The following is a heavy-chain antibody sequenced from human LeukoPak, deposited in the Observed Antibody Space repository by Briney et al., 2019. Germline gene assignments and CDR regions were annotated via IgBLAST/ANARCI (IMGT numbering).Heavy chain of an antibody. V-gene: IGHV1-18*01. D-gene: IGHD3-3*01. CDR1: GYTFTSYD. CDR3: ARDTIWSGYYAPGYYYGMDV. Sequence: ASVKVSCKASGYTFTSYDINWVRQAPGQGLEWMGWISAYNGNTNYAQKLQGRVTMTTDTSTSTAYMELRSLRSDDTAVYYCARDTIWSGYYAPGYYYGMDVWGQGTTVTVSS. CDR2: ISAYNGNT. J-gene: IGHJ6*02.